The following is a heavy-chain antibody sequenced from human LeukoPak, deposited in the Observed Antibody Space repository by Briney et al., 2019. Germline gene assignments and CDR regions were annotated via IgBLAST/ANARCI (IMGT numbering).Heavy chain of an antibody. D-gene: IGHD6-13*01. J-gene: IGHJ4*02. Sequence: PGGSLRLSCAASGFTFSSYGMHWVRQAPGKGLEWVAVISYDGSNKYYADSVKGRFTISRDNSKNTLYLQMNSLRAEDTAVYYCAKVYRQQLVQNGVFDYWGQGTLVTVSS. CDR1: GFTFSSYG. V-gene: IGHV3-30*18. CDR3: AKVYRQQLVQNGVFDY. CDR2: ISYDGSNK.